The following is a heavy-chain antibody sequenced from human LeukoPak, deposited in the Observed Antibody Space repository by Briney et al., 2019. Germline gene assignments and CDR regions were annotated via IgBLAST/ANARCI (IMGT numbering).Heavy chain of an antibody. CDR3: ARASSKQLAGYLPDGFDI. D-gene: IGHD3-9*01. Sequence: PGGSLRLSCAASGFTFSSYSMNWVRQAPGKGLEGVSSISSSGTYVYYADSVKGRFTISRDNAKNSLSLQMNSLRADDAAVYYCARASSKQLAGYLPDGFDIWGQGTMVTVSS. J-gene: IGHJ3*02. CDR1: GFTFSSYS. V-gene: IGHV3-21*01. CDR2: ISSSGTYV.